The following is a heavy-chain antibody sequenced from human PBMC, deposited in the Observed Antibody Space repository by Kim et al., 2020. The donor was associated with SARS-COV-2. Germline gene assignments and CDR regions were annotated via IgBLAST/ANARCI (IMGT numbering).Heavy chain of an antibody. CDR3: ASLVGDSNYYYVMDV. D-gene: IGHD1-26*01. CDR1: GGTFSSYA. Sequence: SVKVSCKASGGTFSSYAISWVRQAPGQGLEWMGGIIPIFGTANYAQKFQGRVTITADESTSTAYMELSSLRSEDTAVYYCASLVGDSNYYYVMDVWGQGTTVTVSS. V-gene: IGHV1-69*13. CDR2: IIPIFGTA. J-gene: IGHJ6*02.